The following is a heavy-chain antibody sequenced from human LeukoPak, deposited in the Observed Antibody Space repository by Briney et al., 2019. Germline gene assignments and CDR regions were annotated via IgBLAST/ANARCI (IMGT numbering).Heavy chain of an antibody. D-gene: IGHD2-2*01. CDR2: ISDYNGNT. V-gene: IGHV1-18*01. CDR3: VLCGEAAAEWEVY. J-gene: IGHJ4*02. CDR1: GYTFTSYG. Sequence: WASVKVSCKASGYTFTSYGISWVRQAPGQGLEWMGWISDYNGNTNYAQKLQGRVTMTTDTSTSTAYMELRSLTSDDTAVHYCVLCGEAAAEWEVYWGQGTPVTVSS.